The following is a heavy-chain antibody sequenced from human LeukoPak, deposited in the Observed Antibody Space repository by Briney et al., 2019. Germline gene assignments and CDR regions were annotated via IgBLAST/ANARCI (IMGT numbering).Heavy chain of an antibody. V-gene: IGHV3-48*03. D-gene: IGHD3-10*02. CDR2: ISSSGSTI. J-gene: IGHJ6*04. Sequence: GGSLRLSCAVSGFTFSSHEMNWVRQAPGKGLEWVSYISSSGSTIYYADSVKGRFTISRDSAKNSLYLQMNSLRAEDTAVYYCAELGITMIGGVWGKGTTVTISS. CDR1: GFTFSSHE. CDR3: AELGITMIGGV.